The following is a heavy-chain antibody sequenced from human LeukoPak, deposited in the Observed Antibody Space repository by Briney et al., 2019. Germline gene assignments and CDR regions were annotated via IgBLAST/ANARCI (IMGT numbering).Heavy chain of an antibody. CDR2: ISSSSSYI. D-gene: IGHD3-22*01. Sequence: GGSLRLSCAASGFTFSSYSMNWVRQAPGKGLEWVSSISSSSSYIYYADSVKGRFTISRDNAKNSLYLQMNSLRAEDTAVYYCARDHYYDTSARLYNWFDPWGQGTLVTVSS. CDR1: GFTFSSYS. J-gene: IGHJ5*02. CDR3: ARDHYYDTSARLYNWFDP. V-gene: IGHV3-21*01.